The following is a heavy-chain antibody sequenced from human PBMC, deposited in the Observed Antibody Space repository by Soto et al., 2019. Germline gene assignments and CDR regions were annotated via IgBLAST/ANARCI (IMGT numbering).Heavy chain of an antibody. CDR3: AKGRASDCPGCTQDY. CDR1: AFTFSSYA. D-gene: IGHD2-21*02. Sequence: PGGSLGLSCAASAFTFSSYAMSWVRQAPGKGLEWVSAVSGSGDSTYYADSVKGRFTISRDNSKNTLYLQMNSLRAEDTAVYYCAKGRASDCPGCTQDYWGQGTLVTVSS. V-gene: IGHV3-23*01. CDR2: VSGSGDST. J-gene: IGHJ4*02.